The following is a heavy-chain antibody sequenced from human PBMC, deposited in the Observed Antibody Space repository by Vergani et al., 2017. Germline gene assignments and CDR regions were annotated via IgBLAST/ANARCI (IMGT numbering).Heavy chain of an antibody. V-gene: IGHV6-1*01. CDR2: TYFMSKWYN. D-gene: IGHD3-10*01. J-gene: IGHJ5*01. CDR1: GDRVSNKSAG. Sequence: QVQLHQSGPGLVKPSQTLSLTCAISGDRVSNKSAGWNWIRQSPSRGLEWLGRTYFMSKWYNDYAASVKSRMTINSDTSKNLFSLQLQSVTPEDTAVYYWVSKPPLRLNRGVLVIPGDSWGQGTQVTVSS. CDR3: VSKPPLRLNRGVLVIPGDS.